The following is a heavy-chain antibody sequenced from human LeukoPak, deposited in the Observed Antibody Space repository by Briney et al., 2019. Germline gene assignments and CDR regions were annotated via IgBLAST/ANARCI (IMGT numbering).Heavy chain of an antibody. D-gene: IGHD2-2*01. CDR2: INWNGGST. Sequence: GSLRLSCAASGFTFDDYGMSWVRQAPGKGLEWVSGINWNGGSTGYADSVKGRFTISRDNAKNSLYLQMNSLRAEDTALYYCARGYCSSTSCYFDYWGQGTLVTVSS. V-gene: IGHV3-20*04. J-gene: IGHJ4*02. CDR3: ARGYCSSTSCYFDY. CDR1: GFTFDDYG.